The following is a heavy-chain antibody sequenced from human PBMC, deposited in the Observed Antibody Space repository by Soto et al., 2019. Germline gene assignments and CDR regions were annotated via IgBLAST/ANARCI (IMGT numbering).Heavy chain of an antibody. V-gene: IGHV3-30*18. CDR3: AKGGRQWLVTSVFNY. D-gene: IGHD6-19*01. CDR1: GFTFSDYA. Sequence: VQLVESGGGVVQPGRSLRLSCAASGFTFSDYAMHWVRQAPGKGLEWVAVVSHDGRNTHYADSVKGRFTISRDSSTNTVSLEMTSLRSEDTGVYYCAKGGRQWLVTSVFNYWGQGALVTGSS. J-gene: IGHJ4*02. CDR2: VSHDGRNT.